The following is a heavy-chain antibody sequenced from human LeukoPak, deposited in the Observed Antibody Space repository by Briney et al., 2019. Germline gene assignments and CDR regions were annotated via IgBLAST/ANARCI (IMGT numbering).Heavy chain of an antibody. CDR2: INSDGSST. CDR3: ARASFLYDFWSGYYIDY. Sequence: GGSLRLYCAASGFTFSSYWMHCVRQAPGQGLVWVSRINSDGSSTSYADSVKGRFTISRDNAKNTLYLQMNSLRAEDTAVYYCARASFLYDFWSGYYIDYWGQGTLVTVSS. D-gene: IGHD3-3*01. CDR1: GFTFSSYW. J-gene: IGHJ4*02. V-gene: IGHV3-74*01.